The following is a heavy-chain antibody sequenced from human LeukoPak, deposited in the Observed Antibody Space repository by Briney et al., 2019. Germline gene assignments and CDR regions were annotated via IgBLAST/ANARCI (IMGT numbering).Heavy chain of an antibody. D-gene: IGHD2-2*01. CDR2: IFNSGST. CDR3: ALGDCSSTSCYVFDY. V-gene: IGHV4-59*01. J-gene: IGHJ4*02. Sequence: SETLSLTCTVSGGYISSYYWSWIRQPPGKGLEWIGYIFNSGSTNYNPSLKSRITISVDTSKNQFSLKLSSVTAADTAVYFCALGDCSSTSCYVFDYWGQGTLVTVSS. CDR1: GGYISSYY.